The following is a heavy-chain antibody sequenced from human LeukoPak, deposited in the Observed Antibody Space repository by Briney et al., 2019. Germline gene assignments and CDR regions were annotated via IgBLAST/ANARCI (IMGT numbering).Heavy chain of an antibody. V-gene: IGHV4-31*03. D-gene: IGHD1-26*01. CDR1: GGSISSGGYY. Sequence: PSETLSLTCTVSGGSISSGGYYWSWIRQHPGKGLEWIGYIYYSGSTYYNPSLKSRVTISVDTSKNQFSLKLTSVTAADTAVYYCARLLSGSYLQFDYWGQGTLVTVSS. CDR3: ARLLSGSYLQFDY. J-gene: IGHJ4*02. CDR2: IYYSGST.